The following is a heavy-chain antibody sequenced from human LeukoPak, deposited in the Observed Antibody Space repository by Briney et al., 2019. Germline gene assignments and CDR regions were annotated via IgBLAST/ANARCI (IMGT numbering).Heavy chain of an antibody. J-gene: IGHJ4*02. D-gene: IGHD6-19*01. Sequence: PGRSLRLSCAASGFTFSSYGMHWVRQAPGKGLEWVAVISYDGSNKYYADSVKGRFTISRDNAKNSLYLQMNSLRAEDTAVYYCARDSAGHWGQGTLVTVSS. CDR3: ARDSAGH. CDR1: GFTFSSYG. V-gene: IGHV3-30*03. CDR2: ISYDGSNK.